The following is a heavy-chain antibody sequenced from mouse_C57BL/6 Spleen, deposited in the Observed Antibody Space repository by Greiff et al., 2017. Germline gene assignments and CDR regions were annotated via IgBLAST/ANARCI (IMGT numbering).Heavy chain of an antibody. CDR1: GYTFTSYG. CDR3: ARYGMGSDWYFDV. V-gene: IGHV1-81*01. CDR2: IYPRSGNT. J-gene: IGHJ1*03. Sequence: VQLKQSGAELARPGASVKLSCKASGYTFTSYGISWVKQRTGQGLEWIGEIYPRSGNTYYNEKFKGKATLTADKSSSTAYMELRSLTSEDSAVYFCARYGMGSDWYFDVWGTGTTVTVSS. D-gene: IGHD1-1*01.